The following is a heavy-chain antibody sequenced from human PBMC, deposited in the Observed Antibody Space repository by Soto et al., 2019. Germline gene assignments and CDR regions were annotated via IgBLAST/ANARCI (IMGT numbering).Heavy chain of an antibody. CDR3: ATWHEREHAYDV. D-gene: IGHD1-1*01. CDR1: GLTISGKKY. V-gene: IGHV3-53*01. Sequence: PWGSLRLSCAAFGLTISGKKYVAWVRQAPGKGLEWVSALYDVDGSFYADSVKGRFTTSSDSSKTTVYLQMNDLRPDDTAVYYCATWHEREHAYDVWGQGTTVTVSS. CDR2: LYDVDGS. J-gene: IGHJ3*01.